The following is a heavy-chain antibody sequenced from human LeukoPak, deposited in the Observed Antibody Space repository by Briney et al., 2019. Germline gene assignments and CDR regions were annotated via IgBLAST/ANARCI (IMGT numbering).Heavy chain of an antibody. V-gene: IGHV1-2*02. D-gene: IGHD3-10*01. CDR2: INPNSGGT. CDR3: AGVWFGELRLYGMDV. Sequence: GASVKVSCKASGYTFTGYYMHWVRQAPGQGLEWMGWINPNSGGTNYAQKFQGRVTMTRDTSISTAYMELSRLRSDDTAVYYCAGVWFGELRLYGMDVWGQGTTVTVSS. J-gene: IGHJ6*02. CDR1: GYTFTGYY.